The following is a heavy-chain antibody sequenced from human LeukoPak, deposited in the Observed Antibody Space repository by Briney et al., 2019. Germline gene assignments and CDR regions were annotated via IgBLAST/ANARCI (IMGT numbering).Heavy chain of an antibody. CDR1: GFTFSSYA. Sequence: GGSLRLSCAASGFTFSSYAMHWVRQAPGKGLEYVSAISSNGGSTYYANSVKGRFTISRDNSKNTLYLQMGSLRAEDMAVYYCARVGCSSTSCYISGEYYYYYMDVWGKGTTVTVSS. V-gene: IGHV3-64*01. CDR3: ARVGCSSTSCYISGEYYYYYMDV. D-gene: IGHD2-2*02. J-gene: IGHJ6*03. CDR2: ISSNGGST.